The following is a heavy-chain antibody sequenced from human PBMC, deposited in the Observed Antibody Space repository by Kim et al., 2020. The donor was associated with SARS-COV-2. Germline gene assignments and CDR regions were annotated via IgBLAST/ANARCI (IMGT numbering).Heavy chain of an antibody. CDR2: IWYDGSNK. J-gene: IGHJ3*02. V-gene: IGHV3-33*01. Sequence: GGSLRLSCAASGFTFSSYGMHWVRQAPGKGLEWVAVIWYDGSNKYYADSVKGRFTISRDNSKNTLYLQMNSLRAEDTAVYYCARGAIAAAGPGAFDIWGQRTMVTVSS. D-gene: IGHD6-13*01. CDR1: GFTFSSYG. CDR3: ARGAIAAAGPGAFDI.